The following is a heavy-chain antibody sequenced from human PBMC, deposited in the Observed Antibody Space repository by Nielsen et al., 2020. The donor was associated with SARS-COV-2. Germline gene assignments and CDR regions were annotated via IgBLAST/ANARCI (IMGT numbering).Heavy chain of an antibody. CDR2: IYYSGST. CDR1: GGSISSSSYY. V-gene: IGHV4-39*01. D-gene: IGHD2-15*01. Sequence: GSLRLSCTVSGGSISSSSYYWGWIRQPPGKGLEWIGSIYYSGSTYYNPSLKSRVTISVDTSKNQFSLKLSSVTAADTAVYYCARGDEEYCSGGSCYPDAFDIWGQGTMVTVSS. J-gene: IGHJ3*02. CDR3: ARGDEEYCSGGSCYPDAFDI.